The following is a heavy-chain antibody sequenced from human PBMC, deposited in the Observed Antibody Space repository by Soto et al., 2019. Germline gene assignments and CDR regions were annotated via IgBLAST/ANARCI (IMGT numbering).Heavy chain of an antibody. D-gene: IGHD1-26*01. Sequence: ASVKVSCKASGYTFTPYAINWVRQAPGQGLEWMGWISVYNGNTNYAQKFQDRVTMSTDTSTNTAFMELRSLRSDDTAVYFCARDSVAVRPGWFDPWGQGTLVTVSS. CDR1: GYTFTPYA. J-gene: IGHJ5*02. CDR2: ISVYNGNT. CDR3: ARDSVAVRPGWFDP. V-gene: IGHV1-18*01.